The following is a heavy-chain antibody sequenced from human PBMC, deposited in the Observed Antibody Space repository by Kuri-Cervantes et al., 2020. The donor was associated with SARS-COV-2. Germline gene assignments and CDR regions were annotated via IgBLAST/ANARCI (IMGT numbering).Heavy chain of an antibody. CDR1: GFTFSSYW. Sequence: GGSLRLSCAASGFTFSSYWMSWVRQAPGKGLEWVGRIKSKTDGGTTDYAAPVKGRFTMSRDNSQNTLSLHMNSLRAEDTAIYYCARSIISHQIYYYFYYMDVWGKGTTVTVSS. V-gene: IGHV3-15*01. J-gene: IGHJ6*03. D-gene: IGHD1-14*01. CDR3: ARSIISHQIYYYFYYMDV. CDR2: IKSKTDGGTT.